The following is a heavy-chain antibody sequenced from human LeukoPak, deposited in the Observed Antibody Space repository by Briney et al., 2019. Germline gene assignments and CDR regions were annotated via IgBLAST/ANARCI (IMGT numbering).Heavy chain of an antibody. CDR2: IQSDGSPR. CDR3: ARGGSYLSAFDI. D-gene: IGHD1-26*01. CDR1: GLSFSRNG. V-gene: IGHV3-30*02. Sequence: GGSLRLSCAASGLSFSRNGMHWVRQAPGKGLEWLAFIQSDGSPRYYADSVKGRFTISRDNPKNTLYLQMNSLRVEDTAVYYCARGGSYLSAFDIWGQGTMVTVSS. J-gene: IGHJ3*02.